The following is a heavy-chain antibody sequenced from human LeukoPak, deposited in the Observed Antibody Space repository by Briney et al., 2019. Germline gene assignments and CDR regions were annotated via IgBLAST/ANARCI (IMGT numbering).Heavy chain of an antibody. J-gene: IGHJ6*02. V-gene: IGHV3-33*08. CDR2: IWYDGSNK. CDR3: AARMDV. CDR1: GFTFSSYW. Sequence: GGSLRLSCAASGFTFSSYWMSWVRQAPGKGLEWVAVIWYDGSNKYYADSVKGRFTISRDNSKNTLYLQMNSLRAEDTAVYYCAARMDVWGQGTTVTVSS.